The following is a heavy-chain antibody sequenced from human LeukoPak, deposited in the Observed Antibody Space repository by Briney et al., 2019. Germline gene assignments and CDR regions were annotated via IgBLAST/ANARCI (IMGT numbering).Heavy chain of an antibody. J-gene: IGHJ5*02. V-gene: IGHV3-23*01. CDR2: ISASGTIT. CDR1: GFTVSSNY. D-gene: IGHD1-26*01. CDR3: AKKLFSGGSNWFDP. Sequence: GGSLRLSCAASGFTVSSNYMNWVRQAPGKGLDWVSTISASGTITYYAPSVKGRFTISRDNSRDTLYLQMNSLRAEDTAIYYCAKKLFSGGSNWFDPWGQGTLVTVSS.